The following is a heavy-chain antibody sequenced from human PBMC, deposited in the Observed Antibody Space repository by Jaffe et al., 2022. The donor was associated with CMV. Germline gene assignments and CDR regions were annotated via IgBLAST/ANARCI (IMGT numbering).Heavy chain of an antibody. CDR2: INHSGST. V-gene: IGHV4-34*01. D-gene: IGHD4-17*01. J-gene: IGHJ4*02. CDR3: ASRDEGHDYGDLGGVSY. CDR1: GGSFSGYY. Sequence: QVQLQQWGAGLLKPSETLSLTCAVYGGSFSGYYWSWIRQPPGKGLEWIGEINHSGSTNYNPSLKSRVTISVDTSKNQFSLKLSSVTAADTAVYYCASRDEGHDYGDLGGVSYWGQGTLVTVSS.